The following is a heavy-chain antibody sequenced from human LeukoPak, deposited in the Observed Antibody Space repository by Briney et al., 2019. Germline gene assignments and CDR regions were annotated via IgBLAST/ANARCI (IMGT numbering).Heavy chain of an antibody. CDR3: AKGADGYSYGCRGDY. D-gene: IGHD5-18*01. Sequence: GGSLRLSCVGSGFTFGSYAMTWVRQAPGKGLQWVAVISGSGGSTYYADSVQGRFIISRDNFENTLYLQMNSLRAEDTAVYYCAKGADGYSYGCRGDYWGQGTLVTVS. CDR1: GFTFGSYA. J-gene: IGHJ4*02. CDR2: ISGSGGST. V-gene: IGHV3-23*01.